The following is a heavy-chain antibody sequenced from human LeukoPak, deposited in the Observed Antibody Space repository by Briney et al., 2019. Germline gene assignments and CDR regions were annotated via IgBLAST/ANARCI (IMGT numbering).Heavy chain of an antibody. Sequence: SETLSLTCAVYGGSFSGYYWSWIRQPPGMGLEWIGEINHSGSTNYNPSLKSRVTISVDTSKNQFSLKLSSVTAADTAVYYCARGRVDTAMVISSYYYGMDVWGKGTTVTVSS. CDR1: GGSFSGYY. J-gene: IGHJ6*04. V-gene: IGHV4-34*01. CDR3: ARGRVDTAMVISSYYYGMDV. D-gene: IGHD5-18*01. CDR2: INHSGST.